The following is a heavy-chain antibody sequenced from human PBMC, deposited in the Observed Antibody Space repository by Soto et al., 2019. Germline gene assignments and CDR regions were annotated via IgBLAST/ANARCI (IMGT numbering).Heavy chain of an antibody. CDR3: ARAEDNYIPTDFDY. J-gene: IGHJ4*02. CDR1: GYTFTNYY. V-gene: IGHV1-46*01. D-gene: IGHD4-4*01. CDR2: INPSGGTT. Sequence: QVQLVQSGAEVKRPGASVKVSCKTSGYTFTNYYIHWVRQAPGQGLEWMGIINPSGGTTRYAQLFGGTVTMTRDRSTATVYMELGSLTYDDTAIYYCARAEDNYIPTDFDYWGLGTLVTVSS.